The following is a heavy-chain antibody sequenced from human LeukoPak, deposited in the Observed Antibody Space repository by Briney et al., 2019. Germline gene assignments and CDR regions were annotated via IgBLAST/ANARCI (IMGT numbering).Heavy chain of an antibody. D-gene: IGHD5-12*01. CDR1: GFTFSSCN. CDR3: ARAGLYSGSGLDY. Sequence: GGSLRLSCAVSGFTFSSCNMNWVRQAPGKGLEWVSAISSGSGYMYYADSVKGRFTISRDNAKNSLYLEMNSLRAEDTSVYYCARAGLYSGSGLDYWGQGILVTVSS. CDR2: ISSGSGYM. J-gene: IGHJ4*02. V-gene: IGHV3-21*01.